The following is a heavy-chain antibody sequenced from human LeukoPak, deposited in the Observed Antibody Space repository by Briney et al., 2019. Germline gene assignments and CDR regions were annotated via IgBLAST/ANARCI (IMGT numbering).Heavy chain of an antibody. Sequence: SETLSLTCTVSGGSISSYYWSWIRQPPGKGLEWIGYIYYSGSTSYNPSLKSRVTISVDTSKNQFSLKLSSVTAADTAVYYCARDGRVATGGRWYFDLWGRGTLVTVSS. CDR1: GGSISSYY. D-gene: IGHD5-12*01. CDR3: ARDGRVATGGRWYFDL. CDR2: IYYSGST. V-gene: IGHV4-59*01. J-gene: IGHJ2*01.